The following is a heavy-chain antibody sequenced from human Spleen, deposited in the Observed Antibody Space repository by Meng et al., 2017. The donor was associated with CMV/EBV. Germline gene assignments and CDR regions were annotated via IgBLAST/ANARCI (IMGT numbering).Heavy chain of an antibody. CDR3: ARGCSSTRCYRASNYGMDV. J-gene: IGHJ6*02. Sequence: ASVKVSSKASGYIFTNYYMTWVRQAPGQGLEWMGWINPNSGGTNYAQKFRGRVTMAGDTSISTAYMEVSRLTSDETAVYYCARGCSSTRCYRASNYGMDVWGQGTTVTVSS. D-gene: IGHD2-2*01. CDR1: GYIFTNYY. CDR2: INPNSGGT. V-gene: IGHV1-2*02.